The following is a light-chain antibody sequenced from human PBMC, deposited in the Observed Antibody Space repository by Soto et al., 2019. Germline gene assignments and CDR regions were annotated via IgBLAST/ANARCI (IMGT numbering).Light chain of an antibody. CDR3: SSYAGTYNLV. J-gene: IGLJ2*01. V-gene: IGLV2-8*01. CDR2: EVT. Sequence: QSALTQPPSASGSPGQSVTISCTGTNSDVGTYNYVSWYQQHPGKAPKLMIYEVTKRPSGVPDRFSGPKSGNTASLTVSGLQTEDEAVYHCSSYAGTYNLVFGGGTKVTVL. CDR1: NSDVGTYNY.